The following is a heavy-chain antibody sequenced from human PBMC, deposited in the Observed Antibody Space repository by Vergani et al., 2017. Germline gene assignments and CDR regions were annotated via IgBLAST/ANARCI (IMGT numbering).Heavy chain of an antibody. J-gene: IGHJ4*02. CDR3: AGHSRMIVVVMFDY. CDR2: SIPIFGTA. V-gene: IGHV1-69*15. D-gene: IGHD3-22*01. Sequence: QVQLVQSGAEVKKPGSSVKVSCKASGGTFSSYAISWVRQAPGQGLEWMGRSIPIFGTANYAQKFQGRVTITADESTSTADMELSSLRSEDTAVYYCAGHSRMIVVVMFDYWGQGTLVTVSS. CDR1: GGTFSSYA.